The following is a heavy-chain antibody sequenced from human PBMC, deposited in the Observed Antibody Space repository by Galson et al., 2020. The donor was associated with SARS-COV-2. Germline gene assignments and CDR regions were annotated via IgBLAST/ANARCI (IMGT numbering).Heavy chain of an antibody. J-gene: IGHJ4*02. CDR2: INQSGNN. CDR3: ARVASAAGISGGFDY. Sequence: SETLSLTCAVSGASLSGYYWNWIRQHPEKGLEWIGEINQSGNNNYNPSPRSRVTITVDTSKNQFSLKLSSVTAADTAFYYCARVASAAGISGGFDYWGQGALVTVSS. V-gene: IGHV4-34*01. CDR1: GASLSGYY. D-gene: IGHD6-13*01.